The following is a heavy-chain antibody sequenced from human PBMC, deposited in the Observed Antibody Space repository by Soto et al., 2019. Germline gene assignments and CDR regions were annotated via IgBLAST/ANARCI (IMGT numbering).Heavy chain of an antibody. CDR3: ARVSFSGYDLDS. J-gene: IGHJ4*02. V-gene: IGHV4-30-2*02. D-gene: IGHD3-22*01. CDR2: IYHSGST. Sequence: PSETLSLTCAVSGGSISSGGYSWSWIRQPPGKGLEWIGYIYHSGSTYYNPSLKSRVTISVYRSKNQFSLKLNSVTAADTAVYYCARVSFSGYDLDSWGQGTLVTVSS. CDR1: GGSISSGGYS.